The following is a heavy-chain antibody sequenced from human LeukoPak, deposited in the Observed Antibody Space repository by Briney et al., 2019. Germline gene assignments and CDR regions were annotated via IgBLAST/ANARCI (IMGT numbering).Heavy chain of an antibody. CDR1: GGSISSSSYY. Sequence: SETLSLTCTVSGGSISSSSYYWGWIRQPPGKGLEWIGSIYYSGSTYYNPSLKSRVTIPVDTSKNQFSLKLSSVTAADTAVYYCARQAEDYDFWSGYYTGRDYFDYWGQGTLVTVSS. J-gene: IGHJ4*02. D-gene: IGHD3-3*01. V-gene: IGHV4-39*01. CDR2: IYYSGST. CDR3: ARQAEDYDFWSGYYTGRDYFDY.